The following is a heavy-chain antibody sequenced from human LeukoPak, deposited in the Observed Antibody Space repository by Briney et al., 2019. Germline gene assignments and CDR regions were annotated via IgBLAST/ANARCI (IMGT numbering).Heavy chain of an antibody. J-gene: IGHJ6*02. CDR1: GYTFTSYG. CDR3: ARVEYYDSGSSYYYYGMDV. CDR2: ISAYNGNT. V-gene: IGHV1-18*01. Sequence: ASVKVSCKASGYTFTSYGISWVRQAPGQGLEWMGWISAYNGNTNYAQKLQGRVTITADESTSTAYMVLSSLRSEDTAVYYCARVEYYDSGSSYYYYGMDVWGQGTTVTVSS. D-gene: IGHD3-10*01.